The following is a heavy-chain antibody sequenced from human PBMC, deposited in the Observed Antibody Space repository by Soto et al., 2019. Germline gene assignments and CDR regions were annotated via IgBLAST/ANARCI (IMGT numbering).Heavy chain of an antibody. CDR3: ARDLAARLTHYYYYGMDV. CDR1: GFTFSSYS. J-gene: IGHJ6*02. D-gene: IGHD6-6*01. Sequence: EVQLVESGGGLVQPGGSLRLSCAASGFTFSSYSMNWVRQAPGKGLEWVSYISSSSSTIYYADSVKGRFTISRDNAKNSLYLQMNSLRAEDTAVYYCARDLAARLTHYYYYGMDVWGQGTTVTVSS. V-gene: IGHV3-48*01. CDR2: ISSSSSTI.